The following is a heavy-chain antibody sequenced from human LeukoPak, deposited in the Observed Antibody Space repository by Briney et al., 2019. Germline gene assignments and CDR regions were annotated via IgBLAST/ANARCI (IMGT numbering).Heavy chain of an antibody. Sequence: GGSLRLSCAASGFTFSSYGMHWVRQVPGKGLEWVAFIRYDGSNKYYADSVKGRFTISRDNSKNTLYLQMNSLRAEDTAVYYCAILGGYSYGGRYFDYWGQGTLVTVSS. CDR2: IRYDGSNK. CDR3: AILGGYSYGGRYFDY. D-gene: IGHD5-18*01. CDR1: GFTFSSYG. V-gene: IGHV3-30*02. J-gene: IGHJ4*02.